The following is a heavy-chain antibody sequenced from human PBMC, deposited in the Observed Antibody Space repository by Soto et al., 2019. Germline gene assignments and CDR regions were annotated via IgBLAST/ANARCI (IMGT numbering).Heavy chain of an antibody. Sequence: ASVKVSCKASGYTFTSHGISWVRQAPGQGLEWMGWISAYNGNTNYAQKLQGRVTMTTDTSTSTAYMELRILRSDDTVVYYCANGAVAGTGAFDIWGQGTMVTVSS. CDR3: ANGAVAGTGAFDI. CDR1: GYTFTSHG. J-gene: IGHJ3*02. D-gene: IGHD6-19*01. V-gene: IGHV1-18*01. CDR2: ISAYNGNT.